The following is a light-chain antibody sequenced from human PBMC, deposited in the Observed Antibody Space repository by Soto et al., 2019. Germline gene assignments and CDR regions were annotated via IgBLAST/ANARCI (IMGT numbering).Light chain of an antibody. V-gene: IGKV3-15*01. J-gene: IGKJ5*01. CDR3: QQYNNWPPIT. Sequence: EIVMTQSPVTLSVSPGERATLSCRAGQSVSSNLAWYQQKPGQAPRLLIYGASTRATGIPARFTGSGSGTEFTLTISSLQSEDFAVYYCQQYNNWPPITFGQGTRLEIK. CDR1: QSVSSN. CDR2: GAS.